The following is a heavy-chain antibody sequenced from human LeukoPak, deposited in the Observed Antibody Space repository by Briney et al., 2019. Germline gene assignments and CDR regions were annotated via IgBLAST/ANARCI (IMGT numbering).Heavy chain of an antibody. Sequence: ASVKVSCKASGYTFTGYYMHWVRPAPGQGLEWMGWINPNSGGTNYAQKFQGRVTMTRETSISTAYMELSRLRSDDTAVYYCVRGGYYDILTGYLNYWGQGTLVTVSS. CDR2: INPNSGGT. V-gene: IGHV1-2*02. CDR3: VRGGYYDILTGYLNY. J-gene: IGHJ4*02. CDR1: GYTFTGYY. D-gene: IGHD3-9*01.